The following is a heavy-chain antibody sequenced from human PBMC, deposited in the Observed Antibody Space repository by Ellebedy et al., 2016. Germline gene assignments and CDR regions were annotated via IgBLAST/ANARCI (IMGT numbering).Heavy chain of an antibody. V-gene: IGHV3-64*01. D-gene: IGHD3-9*01. CDR3: ARGRGPYFSAENDAFDI. CDR1: GFTFSSYA. J-gene: IGHJ3*02. CDR2: ISSNGGST. Sequence: GESLKISCAASGFTFSSYAMHWVRQAPGKGLEYVSAISSNGGSTYYANSVKGRFTISRDNSKNTLYLQMGSLRAEDMAVYYCARGRGPYFSAENDAFDIWGQGTMVTVSS.